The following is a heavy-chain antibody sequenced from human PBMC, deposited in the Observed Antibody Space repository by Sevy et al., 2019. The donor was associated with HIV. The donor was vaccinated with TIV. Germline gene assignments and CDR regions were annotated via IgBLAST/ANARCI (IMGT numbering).Heavy chain of an antibody. CDR3: ARLLVVPGTMPRLPEYFYYGMDV. Sequence: GGSLRLSCASSGFTFRSYAMHWVRQAPGKGLEWVAVIAFDGNTRYYADSVKGRLTISRDNSKNILYLQVNSLRVEDTAGYYCARLLVVPGTMPRLPEYFYYGMDVWGQGTTVTVSS. CDR2: IAFDGNTR. CDR1: GFTFRSYA. V-gene: IGHV3-30-3*01. D-gene: IGHD1-7*01. J-gene: IGHJ6*02.